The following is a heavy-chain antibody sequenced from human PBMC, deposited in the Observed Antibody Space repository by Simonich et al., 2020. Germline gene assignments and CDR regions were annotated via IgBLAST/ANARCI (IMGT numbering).Heavy chain of an antibody. CDR2: INPHSGSK. Sequence: QVQLVQSGAEVKKPGASVKVSCKASGYTFTGYYMHWVRQAPGQGLEWRGCINPHSGSKNDAQKFQGRVTITRETSISKAYRALGRLRSDDTAVYYCARARLYSSSHAFDIWGQGTMVTVSS. CDR3: ARARLYSSSHAFDI. V-gene: IGHV1-2*02. J-gene: IGHJ3*02. CDR1: GYTFTGYY. D-gene: IGHD6-6*01.